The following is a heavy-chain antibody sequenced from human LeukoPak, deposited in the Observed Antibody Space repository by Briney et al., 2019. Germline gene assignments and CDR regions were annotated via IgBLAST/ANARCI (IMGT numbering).Heavy chain of an antibody. J-gene: IGHJ1*01. Sequence: SVKVSCKASGGTFSSYAISWVRQAPGQGLEWMGRIIPILGIANYAQKFQGRVTITADKSTSTAYMELSSLRSEDTAVYYCARDLYDSSGYYPHWGQGTLVTASS. CDR2: IIPILGIA. CDR1: GGTFSSYA. D-gene: IGHD3-22*01. CDR3: ARDLYDSSGYYPH. V-gene: IGHV1-69*04.